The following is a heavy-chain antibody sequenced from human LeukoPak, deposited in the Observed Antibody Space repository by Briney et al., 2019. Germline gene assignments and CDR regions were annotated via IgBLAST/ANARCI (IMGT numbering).Heavy chain of an antibody. CDR3: TRGSGSGGRDWFDP. J-gene: IGHJ5*02. CDR1: GYTFINHD. Sequence: GASVKVSCKASGYTFINHDIDWLRQAPGQGLEWMGWMNSNTGNTGYAQRFQGRVTMTRDTSISTAYMELSSLRSEDTAVYYCTRGSGSGGRDWFDPWGQGTLVTVSS. V-gene: IGHV1-8*01. D-gene: IGHD3-10*01. CDR2: MNSNTGNT.